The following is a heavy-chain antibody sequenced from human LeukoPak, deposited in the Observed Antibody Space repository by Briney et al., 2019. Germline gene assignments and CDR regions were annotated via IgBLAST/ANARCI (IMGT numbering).Heavy chain of an antibody. CDR3: ARGAEAETSPLDY. CDR2: INPKSGAA. J-gene: IGHJ4*02. D-gene: IGHD6-13*01. V-gene: IGHV1-2*02. CDR1: GYTFTGYY. Sequence: GASVKVSCKASGYTFTGYYMHWVRQAPGQGLEWMGWINPKSGAADYAQQFHGRVTMTRDTSINTDYMEMKRVTSDDTAVYYCARGAEAETSPLDYWGQGTLVTVSS.